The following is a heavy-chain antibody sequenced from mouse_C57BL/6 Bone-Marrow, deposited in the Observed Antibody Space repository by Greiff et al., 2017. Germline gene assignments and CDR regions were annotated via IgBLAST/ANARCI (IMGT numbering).Heavy chain of an antibody. Sequence: QVQLQQPGAELVKPGASVKMSCKASGYTFTSYWITWVKQRPGQGLEWIGDIYPGSGSTNYNEKFKSKATLTADTSSSTAYMQLSRLTSEDSAVYYCARSGLITTVVATNAMDYWGQGTSVTVSS. J-gene: IGHJ4*01. CDR3: ARSGLITTVVATNAMDY. CDR1: GYTFTSYW. CDR2: IYPGSGST. V-gene: IGHV1-55*01. D-gene: IGHD1-1*01.